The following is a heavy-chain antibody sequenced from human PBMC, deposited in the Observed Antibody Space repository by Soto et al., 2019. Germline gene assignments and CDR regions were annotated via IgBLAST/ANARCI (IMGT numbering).Heavy chain of an antibody. D-gene: IGHD6-13*01. CDR3: ARATYSSSWLHC. J-gene: IGHJ4*02. CDR2: IYHSGST. V-gene: IGHV4-4*02. Sequence: PSETLSLTCAVSGGSISSSNWWSWVRQPPGKGLEWIGEIYHSGSTNYNPSLRSRVTISVEKSKNQFSLKLSSVTAADTAVYYCARATYSSSWLHCWGKGSRVT. CDR1: GGSISSSNW.